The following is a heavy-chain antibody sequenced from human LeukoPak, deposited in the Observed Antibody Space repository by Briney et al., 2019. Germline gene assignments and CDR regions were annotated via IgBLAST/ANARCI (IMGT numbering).Heavy chain of an antibody. D-gene: IGHD5-12*01. J-gene: IGHJ5*02. CDR1: GYSFTSYW. CDR3: ARHGTVATVGIEYNWFDP. V-gene: IGHV5-10-1*01. CDR2: IDPSDSYT. Sequence: GESLKISCKGSGYSFTSYWISWVRQMPGKGLEWMGRIDPSDSYTNYSPSFQGHVTISADKSISTAYLQWSSLKASDTAMYYCARHGTVATVGIEYNWFDPWGQGTLVTVSS.